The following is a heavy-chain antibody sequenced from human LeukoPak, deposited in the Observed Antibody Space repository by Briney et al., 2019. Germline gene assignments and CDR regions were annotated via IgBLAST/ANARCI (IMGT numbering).Heavy chain of an antibody. CDR2: INPDGTST. J-gene: IGHJ4*02. CDR1: GLIFSNSW. CDR3: VPSLGARDY. D-gene: IGHD3-16*01. Sequence: GGSLRLSCVASGLIFSNSWMHWLRQAPGRGLVWVSRINPDGTSTTYADSVKGRFTVSRDNAKNTVFLQMNSLRAEDTAVYHCVPSLGARDYWGQGTPVTVSS. V-gene: IGHV3-74*01.